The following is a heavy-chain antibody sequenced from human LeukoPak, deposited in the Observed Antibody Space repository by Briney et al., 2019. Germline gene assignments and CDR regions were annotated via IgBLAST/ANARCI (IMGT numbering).Heavy chain of an antibody. CDR1: GGSISSYY. CDR3: ARDYGSFSLYSSSWYYFDY. D-gene: IGHD6-13*01. V-gene: IGHV4-4*07. J-gene: IGHJ4*02. CDR2: IYTSGST. Sequence: SETLSLTCTVSGGSISSYYWSWNRQPAGKGLEWIGRIYTSGSTNYNPSLKSRVTMSVDTSKNQFSLKLSSVTAADTAVYYCARDYGSFSLYSSSWYYFDYWGQGTLVTVSS.